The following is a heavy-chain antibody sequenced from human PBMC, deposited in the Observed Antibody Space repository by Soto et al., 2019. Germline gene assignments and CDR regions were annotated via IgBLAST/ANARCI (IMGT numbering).Heavy chain of an antibody. Sequence: PGGSLRLSCAASGFTFSSYTRNWVRQSPGKGLEWVATISTTGNYINYADSVKGGFTVSRDNTKNLLYLHFNLLAADDTGVYYCAIPRARAAWGQGTLVTVSS. CDR2: ISTTGNYI. V-gene: IGHV3-21*06. CDR1: GFTFSSYT. J-gene: IGHJ5*02. CDR3: AIPRARAA.